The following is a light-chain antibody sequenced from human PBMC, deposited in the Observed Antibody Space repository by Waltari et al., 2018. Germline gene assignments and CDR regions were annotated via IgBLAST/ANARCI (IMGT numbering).Light chain of an antibody. J-gene: IGLJ1*01. CDR2: TND. Sequence: QSVLAQPPSVSGPPGQRVTIFCSGGSSNIGVNVVNWYQHLPGTSPRLLIFTNDQRPSGLPYRFSGAKSGTAASLAISGLQSEDGGHYYCAVWDDNLSGVVFGAGTQVTVL. CDR1: SSNIGVNV. CDR3: AVWDDNLSGVV. V-gene: IGLV1-44*01.